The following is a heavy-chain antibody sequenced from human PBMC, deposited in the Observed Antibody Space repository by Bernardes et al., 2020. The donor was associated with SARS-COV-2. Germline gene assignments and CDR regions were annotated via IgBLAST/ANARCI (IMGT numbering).Heavy chain of an antibody. CDR2: ISGYIGNT. CDR1: GYAFNIYG. CDR3: VRDQLDVGVGELFYNGMDV. D-gene: IGHD3-10*01. J-gene: IGHJ6*02. Sequence: ASVKVSCKASGYAFNIYGISWVRQAPGQGLEWVGWISGYIGNTKYAQKFQGRVTMTTDTSTSTAYMEVRSLRPDDTAVYYCVRDQLDVGVGELFYNGMDVWGQGTTVIVSS. V-gene: IGHV1-18*01.